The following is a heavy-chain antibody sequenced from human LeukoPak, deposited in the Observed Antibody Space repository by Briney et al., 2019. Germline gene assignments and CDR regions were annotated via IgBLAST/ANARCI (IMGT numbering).Heavy chain of an antibody. Sequence: PSETLSLTCAVYVGSFSGYYWRWIRQPPGKGLEWIGEINHSGSTNYNPSLKSRVTISVDTSKNQFPLKLSSVTAADTAVYYCARVTNQYTSSSYPYYFDYWGQGTLVTVSS. CDR2: INHSGST. CDR1: VGSFSGYY. D-gene: IGHD6-13*01. CDR3: ARVTNQYTSSSYPYYFDY. V-gene: IGHV4-34*01. J-gene: IGHJ4*02.